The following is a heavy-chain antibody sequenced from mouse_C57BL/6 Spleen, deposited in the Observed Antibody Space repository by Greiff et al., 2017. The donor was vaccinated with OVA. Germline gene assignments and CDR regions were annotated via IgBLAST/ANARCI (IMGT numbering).Heavy chain of an antibody. Sequence: EVQLVESGGGLVKPGGSLKLSCAASGFTFSDYGMHWVRQAPEKGLEWVAYISSGSSTIYYADTVKGRFTISRDNAKNTLFLQMTSLRSEDTAMYYCARDSRYFDYWGQGTTLTVSS. J-gene: IGHJ2*01. D-gene: IGHD1-1*01. CDR2: ISSGSSTI. CDR3: ARDSRYFDY. V-gene: IGHV5-17*01. CDR1: GFTFSDYG.